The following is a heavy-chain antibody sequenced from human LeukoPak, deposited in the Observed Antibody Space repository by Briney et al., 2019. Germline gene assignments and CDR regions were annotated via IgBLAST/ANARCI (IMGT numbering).Heavy chain of an antibody. CDR3: ARLYDILTGYSNY. D-gene: IGHD3-9*01. Sequence: ASVKVSCKASGYTFTGYYMHWVRQAPGQGLEWMGWINPNSGGTNYAQKFQGRVTMTRDTSISTAYMELSGLRSDDTAVYYCARLYDILTGYSNYWGQGTLVTVSS. V-gene: IGHV1-2*02. CDR1: GYTFTGYY. CDR2: INPNSGGT. J-gene: IGHJ4*02.